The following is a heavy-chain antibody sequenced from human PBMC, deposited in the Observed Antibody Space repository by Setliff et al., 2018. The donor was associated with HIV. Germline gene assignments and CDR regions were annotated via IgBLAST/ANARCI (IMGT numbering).Heavy chain of an antibody. Sequence: GGSLRLSCAGSGFTFSLYSMNWVRQAPGKGLEWVSFISGSGGVKYYSDSVKGRFTISRDNAKNSLYLQMNSLRAEDTAVYYCARDNGVAAAGAFDYWGQGTLVTVSS. D-gene: IGHD6-13*01. J-gene: IGHJ4*02. CDR1: GFTFSLYS. V-gene: IGHV3-21*01. CDR3: ARDNGVAAAGAFDY. CDR2: ISGSGGVK.